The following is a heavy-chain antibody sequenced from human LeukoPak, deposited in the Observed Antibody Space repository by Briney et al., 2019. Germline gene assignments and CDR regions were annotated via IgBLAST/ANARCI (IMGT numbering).Heavy chain of an antibody. D-gene: IGHD1-7*01. V-gene: IGHV1-18*01. J-gene: IGHJ3*02. Sequence: ASVKVSCKASGYTFTSYGISWVRQAPGQGLEWMGWISAYNGNTNYAQKLQGRVTMTTDTSTSTAYMELSSLRSGDTAVYYCAILPRTLDAFDIWGQGTMVTVSS. CDR2: ISAYNGNT. CDR1: GYTFTSYG. CDR3: AILPRTLDAFDI.